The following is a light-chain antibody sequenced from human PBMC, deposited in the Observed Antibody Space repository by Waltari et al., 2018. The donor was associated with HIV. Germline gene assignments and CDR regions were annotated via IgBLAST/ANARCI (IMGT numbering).Light chain of an antibody. CDR1: SSNIGAGFN. J-gene: IGLJ3*02. Sequence: QSVLAQPPSVSGAPGQRVTISCTGSSSNIGAGFNVNWYQQFPGKAPKLLIYGNNNRPAGVPDRLSGSKSGASASLAITGLQAEDEADYYCQSYDSSLSGWVFGGGTKLTVL. V-gene: IGLV1-40*01. CDR3: QSYDSSLSGWV. CDR2: GNN.